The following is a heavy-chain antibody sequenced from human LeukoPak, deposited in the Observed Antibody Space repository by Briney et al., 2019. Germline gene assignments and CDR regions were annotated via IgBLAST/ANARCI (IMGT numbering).Heavy chain of an antibody. Sequence: SETLSLTCTVSGGSISPYYWSWIRQSPGKGLEYIAWIYYSGSTSTNCIPSLKSRVTISLDTSKNQFSLRLGSVTAADTAVYYCARHSQITSNPLDYWGQGILGTVSS. CDR1: GGSISPYY. V-gene: IGHV4-59*08. CDR3: ARHSQITSNPLDY. D-gene: IGHD3-16*01. J-gene: IGHJ4*02. CDR2: IYYSGSTST.